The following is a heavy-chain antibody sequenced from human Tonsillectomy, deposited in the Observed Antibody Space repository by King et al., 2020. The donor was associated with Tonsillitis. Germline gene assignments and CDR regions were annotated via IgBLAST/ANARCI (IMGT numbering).Heavy chain of an antibody. J-gene: IGHJ1*01. Sequence: QLQESGPGLVKPSETLSLTCTVSGYSISSGYYWGWIRQPPGKGLEWIGSIYHSGSTYYNPSLKSRVTISVDTSKNQFSLKLSSVTAADTAVYYCAQVLGGRRDEYFQHWGQGTLVTVSS. V-gene: IGHV4-38-2*02. D-gene: IGHD2-8*02. CDR1: GYSISSGYY. CDR3: AQVLGGRRDEYFQH. CDR2: IYHSGST.